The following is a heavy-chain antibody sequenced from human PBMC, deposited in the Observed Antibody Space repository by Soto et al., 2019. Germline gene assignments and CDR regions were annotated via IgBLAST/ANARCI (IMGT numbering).Heavy chain of an antibody. CDR1: GYTFTSYY. V-gene: IGHV1-46*01. J-gene: IGHJ5*02. CDR3: ATCGLPAGWFDP. Sequence: QVQLVQSGAEVKKPGASVKVSCKASGYTFTSYYMHWVRQAPGQGLEWMGIINPSGGSTSYAQKFQGRVTMTRDTSTSTVYMGLSSLRSEDTAVYYCATCGLPAGWFDPWGQGTLVTVSS. CDR2: INPSGGST.